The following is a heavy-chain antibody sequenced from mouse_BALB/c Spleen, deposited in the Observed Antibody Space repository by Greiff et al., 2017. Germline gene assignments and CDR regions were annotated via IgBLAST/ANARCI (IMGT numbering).Heavy chain of an antibody. CDR2: INPSTGYT. J-gene: IGHJ4*01. D-gene: IGHD1-2*01. Sequence: QVQLQQSGAELAKPGASVKMSCKASGYTFTSYWMHWVKQRPGQGLEWIGYINPSTGYTEYNQKFKDKATLTADKSSSTAYMQLSSLTSEDSAVYYCARDYGLAMDYWGQGTSVTVSS. CDR3: ARDYGLAMDY. CDR1: GYTFTSYW. V-gene: IGHV1-7*01.